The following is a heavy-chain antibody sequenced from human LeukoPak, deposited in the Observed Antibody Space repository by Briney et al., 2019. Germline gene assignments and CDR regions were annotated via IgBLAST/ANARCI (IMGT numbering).Heavy chain of an antibody. J-gene: IGHJ5*02. CDR3: AKDTGYSGYDP. Sequence: GGSLRLSCAASGFTFRNYWMSWVRQAPGKGLEWVANIKEDGSEKYYQDSVKGRFTISRDNSKNTLYLQMNSLRAEDTAVYYCAKDTGYSGYDPWGQGTLVTVSS. CDR1: GFTFRNYW. D-gene: IGHD5-12*01. V-gene: IGHV3-7*01. CDR2: IKEDGSEK.